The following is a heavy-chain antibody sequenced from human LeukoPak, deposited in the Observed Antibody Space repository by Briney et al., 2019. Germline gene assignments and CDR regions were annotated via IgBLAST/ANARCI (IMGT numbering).Heavy chain of an antibody. CDR3: VRGPYGSSISNWFDP. J-gene: IGHJ5*02. CDR2: IYYNGDT. Sequence: PSETLSLTCSVSGGSITGYSWSWIRQTPGKGLEWIGYIYYNGDTHYNPSLNSRLSMSVDTPNRQFSLNLRSVTAADTAVYYCVRGPYGSSISNWFDPWGQGLLVTVSS. CDR1: GGSITGYS. D-gene: IGHD3-10*01. V-gene: IGHV4-59*01.